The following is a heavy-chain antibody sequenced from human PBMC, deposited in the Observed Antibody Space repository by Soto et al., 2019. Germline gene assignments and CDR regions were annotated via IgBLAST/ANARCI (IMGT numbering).Heavy chain of an antibody. CDR2: IFYLGSS. J-gene: IGHJ5*02. V-gene: IGHV4-39*01. CDR1: GDSIISSDFY. D-gene: IGHD3-3*02. CDR3: ARHSLALRKNNWFDP. Sequence: LSLTCTVSGDSIISSDFYWGWVRQPPGKGLEWIGSIFYLGSSYYNPSLKSRVTMSVDTSKNQFSLRLRSVTAADTALYFCARHSLALRKNNWFDPWGQGIMVTVSS.